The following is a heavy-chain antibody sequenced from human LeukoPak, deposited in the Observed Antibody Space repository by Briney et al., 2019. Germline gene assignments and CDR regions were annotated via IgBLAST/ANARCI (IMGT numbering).Heavy chain of an antibody. J-gene: IGHJ6*02. V-gene: IGHV4-59*08. CDR2: MFYNGNT. CDR3: ARLTREDGVHV. Sequence: SETLSLTCNVSGGSINGYYWTWIRQPPQKGLEWIGYMFYNGNTNYNPSLKSRATISVDTSQNQISLRLASVTAADTGTYHCARLTREDGVHVWGQGTTVTVSS. CDR1: GGSINGYY.